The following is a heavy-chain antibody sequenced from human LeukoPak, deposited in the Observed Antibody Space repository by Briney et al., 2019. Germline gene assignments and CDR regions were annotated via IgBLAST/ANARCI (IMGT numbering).Heavy chain of an antibody. D-gene: IGHD3-22*01. Sequence: SETLSLTCIVSGGSISSNSYYWGWIRQPPGTGLEWIGSIYYSGSTYYNPSLKSRVTILVDTSKNQFSLKLSSVTAADTAVYYCARVLSGTYDSSGYYSSDAFDIWGQGTMVTVSS. CDR1: GGSISSNSYY. V-gene: IGHV4-39*07. CDR3: ARVLSGTYDSSGYYSSDAFDI. CDR2: IYYSGST. J-gene: IGHJ3*02.